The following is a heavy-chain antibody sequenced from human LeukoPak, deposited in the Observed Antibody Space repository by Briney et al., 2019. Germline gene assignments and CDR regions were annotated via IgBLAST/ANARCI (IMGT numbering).Heavy chain of an antibody. V-gene: IGHV4-39*07. CDR1: GGSISSSGYS. CDR2: IYYSGST. D-gene: IGHD6-13*01. J-gene: IGHJ4*02. CDR3: ARLESGYSSSWDY. Sequence: SETLSLTCTVSGGSISSSGYSWGWIRQPPGKGLECIVSIYYSGSTDYNPSVKSRVTISVDPSKNQFSLNLSSVTAADTAVYYCARLESGYSSSWDYWGKGNLVTVSS.